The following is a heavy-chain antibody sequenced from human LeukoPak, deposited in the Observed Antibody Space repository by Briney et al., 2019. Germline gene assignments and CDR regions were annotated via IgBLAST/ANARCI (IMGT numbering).Heavy chain of an antibody. Sequence: PSETLSLTCTVSGGSISSYYWSWIRQPAGKGLEWIGRIYISGSTNYNPSLKSRVTMSVDTSKNQFSLKLSSVTAADTAVYYCASDRIEVDAFDIWGQGTMVTVSS. J-gene: IGHJ3*02. V-gene: IGHV4-4*07. CDR3: ASDRIEVDAFDI. D-gene: IGHD2-15*01. CDR1: GGSISSYY. CDR2: IYISGST.